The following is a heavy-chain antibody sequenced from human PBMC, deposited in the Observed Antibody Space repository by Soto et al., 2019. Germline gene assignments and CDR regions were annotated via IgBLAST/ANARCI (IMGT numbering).Heavy chain of an antibody. V-gene: IGHV4-61*01. CDR1: GGSVSNKTYY. D-gene: IGHD5-18*01. CDR2: AYYSETT. J-gene: IGHJ4*02. CDR3: PRTAAVPNSFRSRYNCDY. Sequence: SETLSLTSSVSGGSVSNKTYYWSWIRQPPGKRLDWIGYAYYSETTNYNPSLNSRVAISVDMSKPECSRRRSSGTTADTAIYYRPRTAAVPNSFRSRYNCDYWRQGTLVT.